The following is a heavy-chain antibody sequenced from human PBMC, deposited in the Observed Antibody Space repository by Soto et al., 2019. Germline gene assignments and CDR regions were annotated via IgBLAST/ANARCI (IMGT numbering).Heavy chain of an antibody. CDR1: GFTFSNYA. D-gene: IGHD1-1*01. CDR3: AKGRREMGTIRGAFDF. V-gene: IGHV3-23*01. Sequence: GGSLRLSCAVSGFTFSNYAIHWVRQAPGKGLEWVSTISSSGGSTYYADSVRGRFTISRDSPNNTMSLQMNSLRAEDTAVYFCAKGRREMGTIRGAFDFWGQGTMVTVSS. J-gene: IGHJ3*01. CDR2: ISSSGGST.